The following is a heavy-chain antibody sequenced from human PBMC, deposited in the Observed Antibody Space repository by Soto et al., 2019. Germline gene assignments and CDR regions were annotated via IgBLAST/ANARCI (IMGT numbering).Heavy chain of an antibody. CDR3: ARSFWSGSYYYYMGV. CDR2: INHSGST. J-gene: IGHJ6*03. CDR1: GGSFSGYY. Sequence: SETLSLTCAVYGGSFSGYYWSWIRQPPGKGLEWIGEINHSGSTNYNPSLKSRVTISVDTSKNQFSLKLSSVTAADTAVYYCARSFWSGSYYYYMGVWGKGTTVTVSS. V-gene: IGHV4-34*01. D-gene: IGHD3-3*01.